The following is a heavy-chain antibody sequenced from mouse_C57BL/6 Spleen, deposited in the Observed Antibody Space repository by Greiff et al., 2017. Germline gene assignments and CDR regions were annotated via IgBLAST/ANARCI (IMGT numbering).Heavy chain of an antibody. CDR2: IYPGDGDT. Sequence: VQLQQSGPELVKPGASVKISCKASGYAFSSSWMNWVKQRPGKGLEWSGRIYPGDGDTNYNGKFKGKATLTADKSSSTAYMQLSSLTSEDSAVYFCARRELTGKGEDYFDYWGQGTTLTVSS. D-gene: IGHD4-1*01. J-gene: IGHJ2*01. CDR1: GYAFSSSW. CDR3: ARRELTGKGEDYFDY. V-gene: IGHV1-82*01.